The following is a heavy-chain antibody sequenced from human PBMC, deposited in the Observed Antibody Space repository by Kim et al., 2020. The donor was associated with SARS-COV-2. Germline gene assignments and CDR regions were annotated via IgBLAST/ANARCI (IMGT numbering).Heavy chain of an antibody. CDR3: VRWTGVGTYKWLDV. D-gene: IGHD1-20*01. J-gene: IGHJ4*02. CDR2: IGAEGVYT. CDR1: GFRFEDYA. Sequence: GGSLRLSCSPSGFRFEDYAMNWVRLFPGKGLEWVCVIGAEGVYTFCADSMKCRFTISRDNSKRLLFLEMERLRTEDSALYFCVRWTGVGTYKWLDVWGQGTLVSVSS. V-gene: IGHV3-43*02.